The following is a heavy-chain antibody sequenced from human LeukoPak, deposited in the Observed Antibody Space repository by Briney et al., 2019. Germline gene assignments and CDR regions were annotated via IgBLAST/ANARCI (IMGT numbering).Heavy chain of an antibody. CDR2: IYTSGST. V-gene: IGHV4-4*07. CDR1: GGSISSYY. Sequence: NPSETLSLTCTVSGGSISSYYWSWIRQPAGKGLEWIGRIYTSGSTNCNPSLKSRVTISVDKSKNQFSLKLSSVTAADTAVYYCARDLVGAAIWAFDIWGQGTMVTVSS. CDR3: ARDLVGAAIWAFDI. J-gene: IGHJ3*02. D-gene: IGHD2-15*01.